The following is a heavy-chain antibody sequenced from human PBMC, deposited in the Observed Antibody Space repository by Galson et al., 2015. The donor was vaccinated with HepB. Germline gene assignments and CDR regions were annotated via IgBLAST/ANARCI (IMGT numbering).Heavy chain of an antibody. CDR2: FDPEDGEV. CDR3: TSPANYDTSGHYYFDY. J-gene: IGHJ4*02. CDR1: GYSFSEVS. V-gene: IGHV1-24*01. Sequence: SVKVSCKVSGYSFSEVSMHWVRQAPGEGLEWLGGFDPEDGEVIYAQRFKGRVTMTEDSSKDTAYMELSSLGSEDTAIYYCTSPANYDTSGHYYFDYWGQGTLVTVSS. D-gene: IGHD3-22*01.